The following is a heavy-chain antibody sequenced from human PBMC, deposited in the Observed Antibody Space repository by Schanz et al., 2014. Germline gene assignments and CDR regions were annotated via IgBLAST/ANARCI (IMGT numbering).Heavy chain of an antibody. V-gene: IGHV3-21*01. CDR2: ISSRSSHI. D-gene: IGHD2-21*02. Sequence: EVQLVESGGGVVQPGRSLRLSCAASGFMFSSYGMNWVRQAPGKGLEWVSSISSRSSHIYYADSVKGRFTVSRDNAKNSVYLQMNGLRVEDTAVYYCVRERTNYGGNSYFFDHWGQGTLVTVSS. CDR1: GFMFSSYG. CDR3: VRERTNYGGNSYFFDH. J-gene: IGHJ4*02.